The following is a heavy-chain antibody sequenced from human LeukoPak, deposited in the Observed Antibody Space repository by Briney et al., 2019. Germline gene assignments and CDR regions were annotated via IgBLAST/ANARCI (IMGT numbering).Heavy chain of an antibody. J-gene: IGHJ4*02. Sequence: QPGASVRLSCAASGFTFSSYAMSWVRQAPGKGLEWVSAISGSGGSTYYADSVKGRFTISRDNSKNTLYLQMNSLRAEDTAVYYCAKRAARLSARPNAKEYYFDYWGQGTLVTVSS. CDR2: ISGSGGST. CDR1: GFTFSSYA. CDR3: AKRAARLSARPNAKEYYFDY. D-gene: IGHD6-6*01. V-gene: IGHV3-23*01.